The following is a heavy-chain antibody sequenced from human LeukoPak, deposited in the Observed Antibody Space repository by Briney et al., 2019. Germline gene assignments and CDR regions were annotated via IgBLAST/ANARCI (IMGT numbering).Heavy chain of an antibody. Sequence: GASVKVSCKASGGTFSSYAISWVRQAPGQGLGWMGGIIPIFGTANYAQKFQGRVTITTDESTSTAYMELSSLRSEDTAVYYCARARGGYDSSGYYYDYWGQGTLVTVSS. J-gene: IGHJ4*02. CDR1: GGTFSSYA. CDR2: IIPIFGTA. V-gene: IGHV1-69*05. CDR3: ARARGGYDSSGYYYDY. D-gene: IGHD3-22*01.